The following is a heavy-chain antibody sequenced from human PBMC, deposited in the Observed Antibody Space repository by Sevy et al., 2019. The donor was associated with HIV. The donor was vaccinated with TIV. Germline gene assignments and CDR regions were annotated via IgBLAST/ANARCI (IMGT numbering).Heavy chain of an antibody. J-gene: IGHJ4*02. CDR2: IYHSGST. D-gene: IGHD3-22*01. Sequence: SDTLSLTCAVSGGSISSGGYSWSWIRQPPGKGLEWIGYIYHSGSTYYNPSLKSRVTISVDRSKNQFSLKLSSVTAADTAVYYCARDGGTSSGYWFDYWGQGTLVTVSS. V-gene: IGHV4-30-2*01. CDR3: ARDGGTSSGYWFDY. CDR1: GGSISSGGYS.